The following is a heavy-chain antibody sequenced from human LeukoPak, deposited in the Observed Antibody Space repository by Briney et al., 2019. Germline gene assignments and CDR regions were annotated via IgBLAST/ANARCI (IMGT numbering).Heavy chain of an antibody. CDR3: XXDNEGXGWYGDS. J-gene: IGHJ5*01. CDR2: ISGSGGST. Sequence: GGSLRLSCAASGFTFSSYAMSWVHQAPGKGLEWVSGISGSGGSTYYADSVKGRFTISRDNSKNTLYLQMNSLRAEDTAVYYXXXDNEGXGWYGDSWGQGTLVTVSS. D-gene: IGHD6-19*01. CDR1: GFTFSSYA. V-gene: IGHV3-23*01.